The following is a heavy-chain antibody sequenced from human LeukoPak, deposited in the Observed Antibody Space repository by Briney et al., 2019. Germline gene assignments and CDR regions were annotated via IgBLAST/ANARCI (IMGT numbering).Heavy chain of an antibody. CDR3: ARGSDRLGYYDN. V-gene: IGHV1-18*01. CDR1: GYLFDTYD. Sequence: ASVKVSCKASGYLFDTYDITWVRQAPGQGREWMGWISAFNGNTNYAQRVQGRVTMTTDRSTRRVYMELRSLRHDDTAVYYCARGSDRLGYYDNWGQGTLVTVSS. J-gene: IGHJ4*02. D-gene: IGHD3-16*01. CDR2: ISAFNGNT.